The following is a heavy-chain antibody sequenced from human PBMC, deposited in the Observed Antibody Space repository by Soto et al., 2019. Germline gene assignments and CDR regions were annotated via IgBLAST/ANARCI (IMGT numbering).Heavy chain of an antibody. J-gene: IGHJ4*02. V-gene: IGHV3-23*01. CDR1: GFTFSSYA. CDR3: AKESLQYSSSGPFYY. Sequence: PGGSLRISCAASGFTFSSYAMSWVRQAPGKGLEWVSAISGSGGSTYYADSVKGRFTISRDNSKNTLYLQMNSLRAGDTAVYYYAKESLQYSSSGPFYYCGQGTLVTVSS. D-gene: IGHD6-6*01. CDR2: ISGSGGST.